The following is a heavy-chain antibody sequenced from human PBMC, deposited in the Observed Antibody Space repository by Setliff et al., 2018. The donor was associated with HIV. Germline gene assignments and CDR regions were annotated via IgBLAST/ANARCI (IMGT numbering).Heavy chain of an antibody. CDR1: GYTFTTYG. D-gene: IGHD6-19*01. J-gene: IGHJ6*02. CDR3: ARLGSGWSDSYFYAMDI. Sequence: ASVKVSCQASGYTFTTYGISWVRQAPGHGLEWMGWISPNFGHTNYAQNFLGRVTMTTDTSTSRAYMELRSLRSDDTAVYFCARLGSGWSDSYFYAMDIWGQGTTVTVSS. CDR2: ISPNFGHT. V-gene: IGHV1-18*01.